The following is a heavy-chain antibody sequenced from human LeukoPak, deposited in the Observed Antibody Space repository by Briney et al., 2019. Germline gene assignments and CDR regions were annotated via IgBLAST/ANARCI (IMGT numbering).Heavy chain of an antibody. D-gene: IGHD2-2*01. CDR2: IYYSGST. V-gene: IGHV4-39*01. J-gene: IGHJ4*02. CDR3: ASERKIYCSSTSCFPFDN. Sequence: KPSETLSLTCTVSGGSISSSSYYWGWIRQPPGKGLEWIGSIYYSGSTYYNPSLKSRVTISVDTSKNQFSLKLSSVTAADTAVYYCASERKIYCSSTSCFPFDNWGQGTLVTVSS. CDR1: GGSISSSSYY.